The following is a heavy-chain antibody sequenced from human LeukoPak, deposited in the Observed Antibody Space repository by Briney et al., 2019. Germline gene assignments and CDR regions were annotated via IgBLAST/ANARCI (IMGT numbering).Heavy chain of an antibody. V-gene: IGHV3-23*01. CDR2: ISGSGGST. Sequence: PGGSRRLSWAAAGFTFSSYAMSWVRQAPGKGLEWVSAISGSGGSTYYADSVKGRFTISRDNSKNTLYLQMNSLRAEDAAVYYCAKETPGEYYFDYWGQGTLVTVSS. J-gene: IGHJ4*02. CDR3: AKETPGEYYFDY. D-gene: IGHD3-16*01. CDR1: GFTFSSYA.